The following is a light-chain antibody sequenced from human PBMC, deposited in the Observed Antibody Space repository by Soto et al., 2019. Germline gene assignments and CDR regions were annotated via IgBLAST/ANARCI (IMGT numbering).Light chain of an antibody. V-gene: IGKV1-39*01. CDR1: QNIINS. Sequence: DIQMTQSPSSLSASVGDKITITCRASQNIINSLTWYQQKPGKAPKLLINTASSLQSEVPSRFSGSGSGTDFTLTISSLQPEDFATYFCQQSFIKPWTFGQGTKVDIK. CDR2: TAS. CDR3: QQSFIKPWT. J-gene: IGKJ1*01.